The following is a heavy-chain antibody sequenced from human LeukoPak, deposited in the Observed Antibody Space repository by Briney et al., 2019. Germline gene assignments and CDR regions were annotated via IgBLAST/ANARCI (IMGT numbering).Heavy chain of an antibody. CDR3: AKGLEQQPSHQYYYYYMDV. Sequence: SVKVSCKASGGTFSSYAISWVRQAPGQGLEWMGGIIPIFGTANYAQKFQGRVTITADESTSTAYMELSSLRSEDTAVYYCAKGLEQQPSHQYYYYYMDVWGKGTTVTVSS. J-gene: IGHJ6*03. CDR1: GGTFSSYA. V-gene: IGHV1-69*13. D-gene: IGHD6-13*01. CDR2: IIPIFGTA.